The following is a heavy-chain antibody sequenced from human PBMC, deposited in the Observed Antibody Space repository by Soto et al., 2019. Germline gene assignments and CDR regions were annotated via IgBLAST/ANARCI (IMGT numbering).Heavy chain of an antibody. J-gene: IGHJ6*02. Sequence: QVLLVQSSAEVKKPGSSVKFSCKASGGTFTSTAFSWVRQAPGQGLEWMGGIIPVLGTPNYAQKFQARLTVTADASTTTVHMELSSLRSDDTAVYYCAYSAGLDHLLNYYGLNVWGQGTPVTVSS. D-gene: IGHD6-13*01. CDR3: AYSAGLDHLLNYYGLNV. CDR2: IIPVLGTP. V-gene: IGHV1-69*01. CDR1: GGTFTSTA.